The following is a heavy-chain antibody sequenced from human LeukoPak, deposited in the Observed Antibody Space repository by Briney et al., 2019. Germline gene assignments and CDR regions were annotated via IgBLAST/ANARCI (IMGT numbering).Heavy chain of an antibody. Sequence: PSETLSLTCTVSGGSISSYYWSWIRQPAGKGLEWIGRIYTSGSTNYNPSLKSRVTMSVDTPKNQFSLKLSSVTAADTAVYYCARAAMARRYYYYYMDVWGKGTTVTVSS. J-gene: IGHJ6*03. V-gene: IGHV4-4*07. CDR3: ARAAMARRYYYYYMDV. CDR1: GGSISSYY. CDR2: IYTSGST. D-gene: IGHD2-2*01.